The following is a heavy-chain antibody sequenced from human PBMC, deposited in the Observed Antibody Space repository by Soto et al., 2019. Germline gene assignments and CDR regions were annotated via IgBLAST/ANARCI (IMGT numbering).Heavy chain of an antibody. CDR3: ATPMRYYSESSGHPAWFDP. J-gene: IGHJ5*02. CDR2: IIPIFATA. V-gene: IGHV1-69*12. Sequence: QVQLVQSGAEVKKPGSSVKVSCKASGGTLSSYAISWVRQAPGQGLEWMGGIIPIFATANYAQKFQGRVTITADEXXSXAXRELGSLRSEDTAVYYCATPMRYYSESSGHPAWFDPWGQGTLVTVSS. CDR1: GGTLSSYA. D-gene: IGHD3-22*01.